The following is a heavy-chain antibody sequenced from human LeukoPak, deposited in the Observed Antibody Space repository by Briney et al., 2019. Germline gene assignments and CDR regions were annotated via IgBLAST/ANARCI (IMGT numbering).Heavy chain of an antibody. CDR2: INPNSGGT. J-gene: IGHJ6*03. D-gene: IGHD2-2*01. Sequence: GASVKVSCKASGYTFTGYYMHWVRQAPGQGLEWMEWINPNSGGTNYAQKFQGRVTMTRDTSISTAYMELSRLRSDDTAVYYCARDIVVVPAAPEGYYYYYYMDVWGKGTTVTVSS. CDR1: GYTFTGYY. V-gene: IGHV1-2*02. CDR3: ARDIVVVPAAPEGYYYYYYMDV.